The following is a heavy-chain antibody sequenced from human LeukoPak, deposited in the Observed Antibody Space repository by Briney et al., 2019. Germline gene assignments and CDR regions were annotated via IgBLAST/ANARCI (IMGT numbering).Heavy chain of an antibody. CDR1: GYTLTELS. CDR2: FDPEDGET. CDR3: ATGFDGDYAFDY. D-gene: IGHD4-17*01. V-gene: IGHV1-24*01. Sequence: ASVKVSCKVSGYTLTELSMHWVRQAPGKGPEWMGGFDPEDGETIYAQKFQGRVTMTEDTSTDTAYMELSSLRSEDTAVYYCATGFDGDYAFDYWGQGTLVTVSS. J-gene: IGHJ4*02.